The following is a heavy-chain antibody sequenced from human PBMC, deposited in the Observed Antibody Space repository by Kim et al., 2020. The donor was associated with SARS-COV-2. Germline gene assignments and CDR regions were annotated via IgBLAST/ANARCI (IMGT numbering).Heavy chain of an antibody. CDR3: ARGPYSSSWYSGYFDY. D-gene: IGHD6-13*01. Sequence: SLKSRVTISVDTSKNQFSLKLSSVTAADTAVYYCARGPYSSSWYSGYFDYWGQGTLVTVSS. J-gene: IGHJ4*02. V-gene: IGHV4-34*01.